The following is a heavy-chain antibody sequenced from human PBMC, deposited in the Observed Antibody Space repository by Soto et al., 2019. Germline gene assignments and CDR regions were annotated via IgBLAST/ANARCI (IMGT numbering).Heavy chain of an antibody. D-gene: IGHD2-21*01. CDR1: GGSLSYYF. CDR3: ARGGISHWAYFYYMDV. Sequence: SETLSLTCGVAGGSLSYYFLSWIRQHPGMALEWIGEINHLGSINYNPSLKSRVTMSVDTSKNQFSLTLNSVTAADTATYYCARGGISHWAYFYYMDVWDRGTTVTVSS. CDR2: INHLGSI. V-gene: IGHV4-34*01. J-gene: IGHJ6*03.